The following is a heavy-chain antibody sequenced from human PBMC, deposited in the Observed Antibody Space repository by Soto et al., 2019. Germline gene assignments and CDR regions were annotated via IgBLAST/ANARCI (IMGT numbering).Heavy chain of an antibody. Sequence: QLHLVQSGAVVKKPGASVTVSCSASGYPVTAYYMHWVRQAPGRGLEWMGGINPATGAAKYTQTFQGRDNMTRDPSTSTVFMEPCGLTSEDPAVFYCARGGGVGVAGSAAFDMWGQGTLVTVSS. D-gene: IGHD3-3*01. CDR3: ARGGGVGVAGSAAFDM. CDR2: INPATGAA. CDR1: GYPVTAYY. J-gene: IGHJ3*02. V-gene: IGHV1-2*02.